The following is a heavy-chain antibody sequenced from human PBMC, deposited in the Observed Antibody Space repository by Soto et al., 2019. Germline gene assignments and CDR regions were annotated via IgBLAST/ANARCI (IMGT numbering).Heavy chain of an antibody. CDR1: GYTFTGYF. D-gene: IGHD1-1*01. CDR2: INPNSGVT. V-gene: IGHV1-2*02. J-gene: IGHJ5*02. Sequence: ASVKVSCKASGYTFTGYFIHWVRQAPGEGLEWVGYINPNSGVTKYAPRFQGRVTMTRDTSIRTAYMDLNNLRSDDTAVYFCAGGGGTILADLPWGPGTLVTVSS. CDR3: AGGGGTILADLP.